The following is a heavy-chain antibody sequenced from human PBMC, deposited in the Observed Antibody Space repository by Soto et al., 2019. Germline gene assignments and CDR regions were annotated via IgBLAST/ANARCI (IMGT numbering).Heavy chain of an antibody. CDR3: AREAIFGVVKVYYYYGMDV. CDR1: GWTFSSYW. Sequence: GSLRLSCAASGWTFSSYWMSWVRQAPGNGLEWVANIKQDGSEKYYVDSVKGRFTISRDNAKNSLYLQMNSLRAEDTAVYYCAREAIFGVVKVYYYYGMDVWGQGTTVTVSS. CDR2: IKQDGSEK. J-gene: IGHJ6*02. V-gene: IGHV3-7*01. D-gene: IGHD3-3*01.